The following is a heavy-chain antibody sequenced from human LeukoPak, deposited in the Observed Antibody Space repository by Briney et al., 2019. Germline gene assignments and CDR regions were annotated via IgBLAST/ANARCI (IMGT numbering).Heavy chain of an antibody. CDR1: GYTFTSYG. V-gene: IGHV1-18*01. CDR2: ISAYNGNT. Sequence: ASVKVSCKASGYTFTSYGISWVRQAPGQGLEWMGWISAYNGNTNYAQKLQGRVTMTTDTSTSTAYMELRSLRSDDTAAYYCARLNARGNWFDPWGQGTLVTVSS. CDR3: ARLNARGNWFDP. J-gene: IGHJ5*02.